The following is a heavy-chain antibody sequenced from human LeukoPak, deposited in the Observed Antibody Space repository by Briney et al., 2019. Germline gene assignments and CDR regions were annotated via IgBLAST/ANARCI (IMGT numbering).Heavy chain of an antibody. CDR3: ARDPYGSGENWFDP. CDR2: IIPIFGTA. CDR1: GYTFTGYY. Sequence: ASVKVSCKASGYTFTGYYMHWVRQAPGQGLEWMGGIIPIFGTANYAQKFQGRVTITADESTSTAYMELSSLRSEDTAVYYCARDPYGSGENWFDPWGQGTLVTVSS. D-gene: IGHD3-10*01. V-gene: IGHV1-69*13. J-gene: IGHJ5*02.